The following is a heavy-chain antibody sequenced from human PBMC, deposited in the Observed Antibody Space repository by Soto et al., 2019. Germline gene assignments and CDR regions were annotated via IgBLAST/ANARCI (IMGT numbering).Heavy chain of an antibody. CDR1: GYTFTSYG. V-gene: IGHV1-18*01. CDR2: ISAYNGNT. J-gene: IGHJ5*02. CDR3: ARAIAAACTKWFDP. D-gene: IGHD6-13*01. Sequence: ASVKVSCKASGYTFTSYGISWVRQAPGQGLEWMGWISAYNGNTNYAQKLQGRVTMTTDTSTSTAYMELRSLRSDDTAVYYCARAIAAACTKWFDPWGQGTLLTVSS.